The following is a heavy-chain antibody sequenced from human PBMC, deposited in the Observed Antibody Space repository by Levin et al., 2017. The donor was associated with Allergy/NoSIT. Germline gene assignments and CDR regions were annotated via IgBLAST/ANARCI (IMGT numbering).Heavy chain of an antibody. CDR1: GFQFSLYG. CDR3: AKRGYCSGNTCQSHDAIDV. J-gene: IGHJ3*01. V-gene: IGHV3-30*18. D-gene: IGHD2-15*01. Sequence: GESLKISCAASGFQFSLYGMHWVRQAPGKGLEWVALIVFDGNDQYYADSVKGRFTISRDNSKNTLYLQMSSLRENDTAIYYCAKRGYCSGNTCQSHDAIDVRGQGTLVIVSS. CDR2: IVFDGNDQ.